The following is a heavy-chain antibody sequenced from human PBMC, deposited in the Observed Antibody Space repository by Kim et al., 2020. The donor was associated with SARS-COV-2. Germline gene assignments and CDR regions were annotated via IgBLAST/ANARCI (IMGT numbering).Heavy chain of an antibody. CDR2: IYTSGST. CDR3: ARVVPAAIRFSKGDAFDI. J-gene: IGHJ3*02. Sequence: SETLSLTCTVSGGSISSGSYYWSWIRQPAGKGLEWIGRIYTSGSTNYNPSLKSRVTISVDTSKNQFSLKLSSVTAADTAVYYCARVVPAAIRFSKGDAFDIWGQGTMVTVSS. D-gene: IGHD2-2*02. V-gene: IGHV4-61*02. CDR1: GGSISSGSYY.